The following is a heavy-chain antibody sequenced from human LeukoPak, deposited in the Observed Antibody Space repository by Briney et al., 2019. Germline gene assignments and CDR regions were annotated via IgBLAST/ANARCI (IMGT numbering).Heavy chain of an antibody. J-gene: IGHJ3*02. CDR3: TRLSYFAFWSGSYSSPPGDAFAI. Sequence: SETLSLTCIISRVSIRSSSWTWIRQPAGKGLEGIGLVLTSWTAIYNPSLKTRVTMSRDTSRTHVSLNVTSVTAADTAIYFCTRLSYFAFWSGSYSSPPGDAFAICGQGTMVIVSS. CDR1: RVSIRSSS. V-gene: IGHV4-4*07. D-gene: IGHD3-3*01. CDR2: VLTSWTA.